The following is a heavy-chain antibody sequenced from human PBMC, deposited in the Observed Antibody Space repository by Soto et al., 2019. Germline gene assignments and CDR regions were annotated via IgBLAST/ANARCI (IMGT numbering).Heavy chain of an antibody. V-gene: IGHV1-18*01. D-gene: IGHD2-15*01. J-gene: IGHJ4*02. CDR1: GYTFTSYG. CDR3: VVAAQPYYSDY. Sequence: QVQLVQSGAEVKKPGASVKVSCKASGYTFTSYGIGWVRQARGQGLEWMGWISAYNGNTNYAQKLQGRVTMTTDTSTSSAYMELRSLRFDDTAVYYCVVAAQPYYSDYWGQGTLVSVSS. CDR2: ISAYNGNT.